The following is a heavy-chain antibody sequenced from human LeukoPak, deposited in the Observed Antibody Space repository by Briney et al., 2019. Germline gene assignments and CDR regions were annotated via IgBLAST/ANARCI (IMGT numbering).Heavy chain of an antibody. J-gene: IGHJ3*02. CDR2: IYYSGST. CDR3: AIYWRFSDAFDI. D-gene: IGHD2-15*01. V-gene: IGHV4-59*01. Sequence: SETLSLTCTVSGGSISSYYWSWIRQPPGKGLEWIGYIYYSGSTNYNPSLKSRVTISVDTSKNQFSLKLSSVTAADAAVYYCAIYWRFSDAFDIWGQGTMVTVSS. CDR1: GGSISSYY.